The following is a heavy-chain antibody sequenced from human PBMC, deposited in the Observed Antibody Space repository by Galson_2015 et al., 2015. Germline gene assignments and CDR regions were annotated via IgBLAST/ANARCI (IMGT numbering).Heavy chain of an antibody. CDR1: GFSFSSCG. J-gene: IGHJ4*02. D-gene: IGHD3-16*01. CDR3: TTDGGGLWY. V-gene: IGHV3-33*01. CDR2: IWYDGSNK. Sequence: SLRLPCAAAGFSFSSCGMHWGRQAPGKGLVGGAVIWYDGSNKYYADSVKGRFTISRDNSKNTLYLQMNSLKTEDTAVYYCTTDGGGLWYWGQGTLVTVSS.